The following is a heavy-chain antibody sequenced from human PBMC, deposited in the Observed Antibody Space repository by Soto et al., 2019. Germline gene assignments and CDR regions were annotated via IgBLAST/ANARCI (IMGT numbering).Heavy chain of an antibody. CDR2: ISSSSSTI. CDR1: GFTFSSYS. J-gene: IGHJ3*02. V-gene: IGHV3-48*01. Sequence: EVQLVESGGGLVQPGGSLRLSCAASGFTFSSYSMNWVRQAPGKGQEWVSYISSSSSTIYYADSVKGRFTISRDNAKNSLYLQMNSLRAEDTAVYYCARDPTDSSSWYRGEAFDIWGQGTMVTVSS. CDR3: ARDPTDSSSWYRGEAFDI. D-gene: IGHD6-13*01.